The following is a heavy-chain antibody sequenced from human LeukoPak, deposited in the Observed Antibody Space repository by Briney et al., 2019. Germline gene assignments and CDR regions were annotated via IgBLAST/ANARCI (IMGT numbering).Heavy chain of an antibody. Sequence: ASVKVSCKASGYTFTSYAMNWVRQAPGQGLEWMGWINTNTGNPTYAQGFTGRFVFSLDTSVSTAYLQISSLKAEDTAVYYCARDPLPPTKHKGNWYFDLWGRGTLVTVSS. D-gene: IGHD2-21*01. CDR1: GYTFTSYA. V-gene: IGHV7-4-1*02. CDR3: ARDPLPPTKHKGNWYFDL. CDR2: INTNTGNP. J-gene: IGHJ2*01.